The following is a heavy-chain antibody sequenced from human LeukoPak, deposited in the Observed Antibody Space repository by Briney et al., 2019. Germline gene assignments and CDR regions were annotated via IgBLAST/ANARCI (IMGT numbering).Heavy chain of an antibody. CDR3: ARGGRWLGHLGWFDP. Sequence: SETLSLTCTVSGGSISSYYWSWIRQPPGKGLEWIGYIYYSGSTNYNPSLKSRVTISIDTSKNQVSLKLSFVTAADTAVYYCARGGRWLGHLGWFDPWGQGTLVTVSS. D-gene: IGHD6-19*01. CDR1: GGSISSYY. CDR2: IYYSGST. J-gene: IGHJ5*02. V-gene: IGHV4-59*01.